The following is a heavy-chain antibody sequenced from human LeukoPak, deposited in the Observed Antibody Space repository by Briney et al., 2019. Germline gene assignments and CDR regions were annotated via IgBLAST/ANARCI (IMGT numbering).Heavy chain of an antibody. D-gene: IGHD6-19*01. J-gene: IGHJ4*02. V-gene: IGHV3-48*03. CDR2: ISSSGSTI. Sequence: PGGSLRLSCAASGFTFSSYEMNWVRQAPGKGLEWVSYISSSGSTIYYADSVKGRFTISRDNAKNSLYLQMNSLKTEDTAVYYCTTDTSSGRFDYWGQGTLVTVSS. CDR3: TTDTSSGRFDY. CDR1: GFTFSSYE.